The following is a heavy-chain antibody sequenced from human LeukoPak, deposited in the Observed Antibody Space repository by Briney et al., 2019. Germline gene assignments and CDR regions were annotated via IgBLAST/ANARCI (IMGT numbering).Heavy chain of an antibody. V-gene: IGHV3-33*01. D-gene: IGHD5-18*01. J-gene: IGHJ6*02. CDR3: AREDTAMAPYYYGMDV. CDR1: GFSFSSYG. CDR2: IWYDGSKK. Sequence: GRSLRLSCAASGFSFSSYGMHWVRQAPGKGLEWVAVIWYDGSKKYYADSVKGRFIISRDNSRNTLYLQMNSLRAEDTAVYYCAREDTAMAPYYYGMDVWGQGTTVTVSS.